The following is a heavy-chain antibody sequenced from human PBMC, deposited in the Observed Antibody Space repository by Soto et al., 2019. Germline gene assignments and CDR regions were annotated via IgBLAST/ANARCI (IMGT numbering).Heavy chain of an antibody. D-gene: IGHD3-10*01. Sequence: LSLTCAASGFTFSSYAMSWVRQAPGKGLEWVSAISGSGGSTYYADSVKGRFTISRDNSKNTLYLQMNSLRAEDTAVYYCATQFGELPYDAFDIWGQGTMVTVSS. CDR3: ATQFGELPYDAFDI. J-gene: IGHJ3*02. CDR2: ISGSGGST. CDR1: GFTFSSYA. V-gene: IGHV3-23*01.